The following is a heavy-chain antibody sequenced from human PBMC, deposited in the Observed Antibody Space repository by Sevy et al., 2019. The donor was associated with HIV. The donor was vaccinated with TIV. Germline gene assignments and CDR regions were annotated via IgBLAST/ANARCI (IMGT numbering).Heavy chain of an antibody. J-gene: IGHJ6*02. CDR1: GFSLNIDNVG. CDR3: AHTTDTFSTWYSYYNINVLDV. V-gene: IGHV2-5*01. Sequence: SGPTLVNPTQTLTLTCTYSGFSLNIDNVGVGWIRQPPGKALEWLALIYWNDVKRYSPSLKSRLTITKDTSKNQVVLTITTMEPVDTTTYYWAHTTDTFSTWYSYYNINVLDVWGPGTTVTVSS. CDR2: IYWNDVK. D-gene: IGHD1-1*01.